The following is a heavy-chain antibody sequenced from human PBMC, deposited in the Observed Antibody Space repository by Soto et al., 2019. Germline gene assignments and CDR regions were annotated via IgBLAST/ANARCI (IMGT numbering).Heavy chain of an antibody. J-gene: IGHJ6*02. CDR2: ISGSGGGT. CDR1: GFTFSSYA. V-gene: IGHV3-23*01. Sequence: GSLRLSCAASGFTFSSYAMSWVRQAPGKGLEWVSAISGSGGGTYYADSVKGRFTISRDNSKNTLYLQMNSLRAEDTAVYYCAKDSTPSRSPYSRYYYGMDVWGQGTTVTVSS. D-gene: IGHD6-13*01. CDR3: AKDSTPSRSPYSRYYYGMDV.